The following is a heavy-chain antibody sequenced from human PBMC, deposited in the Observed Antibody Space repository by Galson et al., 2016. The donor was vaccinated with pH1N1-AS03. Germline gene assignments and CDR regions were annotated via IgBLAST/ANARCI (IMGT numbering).Heavy chain of an antibody. V-gene: IGHV3-23*01. Sequence: SLRLSCAASGFSFSTYAMTWVRQAPGMGLEWVSGISGSGGTTYYAESVKGRSAISRDNSKNTLYLLMNSLRAEDTAVYYCAKGDDFWSGYSPNYYYCMDVWGKGTTVTVSS. CDR3: AKGDDFWSGYSPNYYYCMDV. D-gene: IGHD3-3*01. J-gene: IGHJ6*03. CDR1: GFSFSTYA. CDR2: ISGSGGTT.